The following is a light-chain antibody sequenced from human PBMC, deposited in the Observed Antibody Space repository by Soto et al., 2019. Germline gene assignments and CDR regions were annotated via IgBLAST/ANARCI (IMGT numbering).Light chain of an antibody. V-gene: IGKV3-15*01. CDR1: KSVSSN. Sequence: EIGVTEGPSTRPGPHSERATLSCRVRKSVSSNFAWFQQRPGRAPRRLIYRVSNRATGIPARFSGSGSGTEFTLNISSVEAEDFGVYYCMQDTHWPMTFGQGTRLEIK. J-gene: IGKJ5*01. CDR3: MQDTHWPMT. CDR2: RVS.